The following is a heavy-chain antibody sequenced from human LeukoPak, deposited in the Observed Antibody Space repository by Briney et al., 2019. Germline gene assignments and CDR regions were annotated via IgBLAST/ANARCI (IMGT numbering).Heavy chain of an antibody. J-gene: IGHJ6*02. CDR3: AKDRRMMSSYYGMDV. D-gene: IGHD3-16*01. CDR2: ISWNSGSI. Sequence: GRSLRLSCAASGFTFDDYAMHWVRQAPGKGLEWVSGISWNSGSIGYADSVKGRFTISRDNAKNSLYLQMNSLRAEDTALYYCAKDRRMMSSYYGMDVWGQGTTVTVSS. CDR1: GFTFDDYA. V-gene: IGHV3-9*01.